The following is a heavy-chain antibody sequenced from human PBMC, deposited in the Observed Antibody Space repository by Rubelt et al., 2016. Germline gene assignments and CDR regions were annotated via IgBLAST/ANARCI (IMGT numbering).Heavy chain of an antibody. J-gene: IGHJ3*02. V-gene: IGHV1-18*01. CDR2: VSNYNGNR. Sequence: QVKLVQSGAEVKKPGASVKVSCKTSGYTFTNFGIHWVRQAPGQGLERMAWVSNYNGNREYARHLQGGGTVNTDTTTGKAYMELRSLRSDDTAVYYCARDTQWPIWCQGTMVTVSP. CDR3: ARDTQWPI. D-gene: IGHD2-8*01. CDR1: GYTFTNFG.